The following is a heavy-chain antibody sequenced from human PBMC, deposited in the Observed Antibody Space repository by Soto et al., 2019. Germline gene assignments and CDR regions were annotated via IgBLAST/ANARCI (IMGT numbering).Heavy chain of an antibody. CDR3: AKGGIVVVPGDAFDI. V-gene: IGHV3-23*01. J-gene: IGHJ3*02. D-gene: IGHD2-2*01. Sequence: GESLKISCAASGFTFSSYAMSWVRQAPGKGLEWVSAISGSGGSTYYADSVKGRFTISRDNSKNTLYLQMNSLRAEDTAVYYCAKGGIVVVPGDAFDIWGQGTMVTVSS. CDR1: GFTFSSYA. CDR2: ISGSGGST.